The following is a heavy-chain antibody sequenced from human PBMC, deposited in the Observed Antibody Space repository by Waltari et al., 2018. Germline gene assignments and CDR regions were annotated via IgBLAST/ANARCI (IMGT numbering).Heavy chain of an antibody. CDR1: GYTFTGYY. V-gene: IGHV1-2*02. J-gene: IGHJ4*02. D-gene: IGHD2-8*01. CDR3: ARTPAAVYYFDY. Sequence: QVQLVQSGAEVKKPGASVKVSCKASGYTFTGYYMHWVRQAPGQGLEWMGWINPNSGGTNYAQKCQGRVTMTRDTSISTAYMELSRLRSDDTAVYYCARTPAAVYYFDYWGQGTLVTVSS. CDR2: INPNSGGT.